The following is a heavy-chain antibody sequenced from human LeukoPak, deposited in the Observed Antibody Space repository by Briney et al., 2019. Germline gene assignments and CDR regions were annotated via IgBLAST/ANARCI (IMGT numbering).Heavy chain of an antibody. CDR1: GSSISSGDYY. J-gene: IGHJ3*02. D-gene: IGHD3-10*01. Sequence: SETLSLTCTVSGSSISSGDYYWSWIRQPPGKGLEWIGYIYYSGSTYYNPSLKSRVTISVDTSKNQFSLKLSSVTAADTAVYYCASRYGSGRERPFDIWGQGTMVTVSS. CDR2: IYYSGST. CDR3: ASRYGSGRERPFDI. V-gene: IGHV4-30-4*01.